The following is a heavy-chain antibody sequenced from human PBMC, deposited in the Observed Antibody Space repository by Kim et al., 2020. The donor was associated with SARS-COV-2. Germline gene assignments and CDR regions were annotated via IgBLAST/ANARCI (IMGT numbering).Heavy chain of an antibody. CDR3: ARVPEAGTHFDY. CDR2: IHYSGSPI. D-gene: IGHD6-13*01. CDR1: GFTFGNFE. J-gene: IGHJ4*02. Sequence: GGSLRLSCEASGFTFGNFEMNWVRQAPGEGLEWISYIHYSGSPIYYAESVKGRFTISRDNAKNSLFLQLNSLRDEDTAVYYCARVPEAGTHFDYWGQGAL. V-gene: IGHV3-48*03.